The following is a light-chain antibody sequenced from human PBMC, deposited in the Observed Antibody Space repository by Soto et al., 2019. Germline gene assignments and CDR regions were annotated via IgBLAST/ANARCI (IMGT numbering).Light chain of an antibody. V-gene: IGLV2-14*01. J-gene: IGLJ1*01. CDR2: EVS. Sequence: QSVLTQPASVSGSPGQSITISCTGTSSDDGGYNYVSWYQQHPGKAPKLMIYEVSNRPSGVSNRFSGSKSGNTASLTISGLQAEDEADYYCSSYTSSSTLEVFGTGTKVTV. CDR3: SSYTSSSTLEV. CDR1: SSDDGGYNY.